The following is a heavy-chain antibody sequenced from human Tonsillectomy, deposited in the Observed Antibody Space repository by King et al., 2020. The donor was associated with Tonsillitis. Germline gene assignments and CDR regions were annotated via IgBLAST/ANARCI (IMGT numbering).Heavy chain of an antibody. Sequence: VQLVESGGGLVQPGGSLRLSCAASGFTFSSYAMSWVRQAPGKGLEWGSAISGSGGSTYYADSVKGRFTISRDNSKNTLYLQMNSLRDEDTAVYYCAKGGCSSTSCYYDCDYWGQGTLVTVSS. CDR2: ISGSGGST. D-gene: IGHD2-2*01. CDR1: GFTFSSYA. CDR3: AKGGCSSTSCYYDCDY. V-gene: IGHV3-23*04. J-gene: IGHJ4*02.